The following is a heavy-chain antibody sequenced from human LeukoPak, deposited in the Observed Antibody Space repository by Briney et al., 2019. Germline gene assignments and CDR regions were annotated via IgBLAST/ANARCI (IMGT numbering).Heavy chain of an antibody. CDR2: ISSSSSYI. CDR1: GFTFSSYS. D-gene: IGHD2-2*01. J-gene: IGHJ3*02. CDR3: ARDRIVVVPAAPDAFDI. Sequence: GGSLRLSCAASGFTFSSYSMNWVRQAPGKGLEWVSSISSSSSYIYYADSVKGRFTISRDNVKNSLYLQMNSLRAEDTAVYYCARDRIVVVPAAPDAFDIWGQGTMVTVSS. V-gene: IGHV3-21*01.